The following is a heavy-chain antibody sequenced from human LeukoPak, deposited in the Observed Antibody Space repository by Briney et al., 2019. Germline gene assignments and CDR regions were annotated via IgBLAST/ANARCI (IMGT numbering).Heavy chain of an antibody. CDR3: ARDVPDYGDQRYYYYYMDV. V-gene: IGHV1-24*01. CDR2: FDPEDGET. CDR1: GYTLTELS. Sequence: GASVKVSCKVSGYTLTELSMHWVRQAPGKELEWMGGFDPEDGETIYAQKFQGRVTITADESTSTAYMELSSLRSEDTAVYYCARDVPDYGDQRYYYYYMDVWGKGTTVTISS. D-gene: IGHD4-17*01. J-gene: IGHJ6*03.